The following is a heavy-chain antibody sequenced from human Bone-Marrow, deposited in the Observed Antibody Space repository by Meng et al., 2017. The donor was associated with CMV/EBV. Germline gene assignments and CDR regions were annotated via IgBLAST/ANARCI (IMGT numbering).Heavy chain of an antibody. D-gene: IGHD3-10*01. V-gene: IGHV3-7*01. J-gene: IGHJ4*02. Sequence: GESLKISCAASGFTFSNYALHWVRQAPGKGLEWVANIKQDGSEKYYVDSVKGRFTISRDNAKNSLYLQMNSLRAEDTAVYYCARAYYYGSGSYVYWGQGTLVTVSS. CDR1: GFTFSNYA. CDR3: ARAYYYGSGSYVY. CDR2: IKQDGSEK.